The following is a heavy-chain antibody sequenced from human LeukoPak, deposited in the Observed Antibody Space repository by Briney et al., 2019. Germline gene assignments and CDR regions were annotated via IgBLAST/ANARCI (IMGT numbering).Heavy chain of an antibody. V-gene: IGHV1-69*05. CDR1: GGTFSSYA. CDR2: IIPIFGTA. D-gene: IGHD2-15*01. CDR3: ARDFEEAAYFDY. J-gene: IGHJ4*02. Sequence: SVKVSCKASGGTFSSYAISWVRQAPGQGLEWMGGIIPIFGTANYAQKLQGRVTMTTDTSTSTAYMELRSLRSDDTAVYYCARDFEEAAYFDYWGQGTLVTVSS.